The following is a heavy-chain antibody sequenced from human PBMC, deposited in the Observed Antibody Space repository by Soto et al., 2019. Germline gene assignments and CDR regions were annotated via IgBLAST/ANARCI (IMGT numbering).Heavy chain of an antibody. CDR2: ITASGSFT. CDR1: GFTLNNFA. Sequence: EVQLLESGGALVQPGGSLRLACAASGFTLNNFAISWVRQAPGKGLEWVSGITASGSFTYYAASVKGRFTISRDNRKNTLSLQIDSLRCEYTASYYCVKDSRRWSYFDYWGPGTLVTVSS. CDR3: VKDSRRWSYFDY. V-gene: IGHV3-23*01. D-gene: IGHD6-13*01. J-gene: IGHJ4*02.